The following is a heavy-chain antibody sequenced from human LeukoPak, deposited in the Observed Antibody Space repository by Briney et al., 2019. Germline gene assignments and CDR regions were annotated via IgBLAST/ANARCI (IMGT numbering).Heavy chain of an antibody. CDR2: IYYSGST. J-gene: IGHJ5*02. V-gene: IGHV4-31*02. CDR1: GGSISSGGYY. CDR3: ARVSLENWFDP. Sequence: PSQTLSLTWTVSGGSISSGGYYWSWIRQHPGKGLEWIGYIYYSGSTYYNPSLKSRVTISVDTSKNQFSLKLSSVTAADTAVYYCARVSLENWFDPWGQGTLVTVSS.